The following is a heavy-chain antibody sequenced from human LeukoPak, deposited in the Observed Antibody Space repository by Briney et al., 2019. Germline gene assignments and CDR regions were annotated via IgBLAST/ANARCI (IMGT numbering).Heavy chain of an antibody. D-gene: IGHD2-15*01. Sequence: GGSLRLSCAASGFTFTNYAMSWVRQAPGKGLEWVADISGSGDSTYYADSVKGRFTISRDNSKNTLYLQMNSLRAEDTAVYYCARGPTERYCSGGSCYSFYYWGQGTLVTVSS. V-gene: IGHV3-23*01. CDR1: GFTFTNYA. CDR3: ARGPTERYCSGGSCYSFYY. CDR2: ISGSGDST. J-gene: IGHJ4*02.